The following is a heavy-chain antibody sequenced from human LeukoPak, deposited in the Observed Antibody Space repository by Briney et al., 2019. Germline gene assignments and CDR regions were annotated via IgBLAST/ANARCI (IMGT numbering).Heavy chain of an antibody. CDR2: ISYDGSNK. D-gene: IGHD6-19*01. CDR1: GFTFSSYG. J-gene: IGHJ4*02. CDR3: AKAPGGWHYNYFDY. Sequence: GGSLRLSCAASGFTFSSYGMHWVRQAPGKGLEWVAVISYDGSNKYYADSVKGRFTISRDNSKNTLYLQMNSLRAEDTAVYYCAKAPGGWHYNYFDYWGQGTLVTVSS. V-gene: IGHV3-30*18.